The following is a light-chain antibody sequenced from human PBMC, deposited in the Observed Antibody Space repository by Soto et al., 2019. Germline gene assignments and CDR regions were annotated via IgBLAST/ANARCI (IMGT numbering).Light chain of an antibody. J-gene: IGLJ1*01. CDR2: TVS. CDR3: SSYGSSSTYV. Sequence: QSALTQPASVSGSPGQSITISRTGTSSDVGSYDSVSWYQQHPGQAPKLIIYTVSNRASGVPDRFSASKSGNTASLTISGLQAGDESDYYCSSYGSSSTYVFGTGTKVTVL. V-gene: IGLV2-14*01. CDR1: SSDVGSYDS.